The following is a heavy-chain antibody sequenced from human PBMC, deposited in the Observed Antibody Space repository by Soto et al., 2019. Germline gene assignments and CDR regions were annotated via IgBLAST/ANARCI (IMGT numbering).Heavy chain of an antibody. CDR3: AREGERFSDLSH. Sequence: QVQLEQSGAAVKKPGASVKLSCKASGYTYTSYDATWVRQAPGQGLEWLGWISTYNGDTRYAQTLQGRVTMTSDTSASTAYLELRSLTSYDTALYYCAREGERFSDLSHWGQGNLVTVSS. CDR2: ISTYNGDT. D-gene: IGHD3-3*01. J-gene: IGHJ4*02. CDR1: GYTYTSYD. V-gene: IGHV1-18*01.